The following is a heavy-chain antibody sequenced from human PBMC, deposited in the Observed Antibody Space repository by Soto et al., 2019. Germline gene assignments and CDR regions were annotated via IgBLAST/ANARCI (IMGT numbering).Heavy chain of an antibody. CDR3: ARDHSVDSSGWYAEYFQH. D-gene: IGHD6-19*01. CDR2: TYYRSKWYN. Sequence: QSQTLSLTCAISGDSVSSNSAAWNWIRQSPSRGLEWLGRTYYRSKWYNDYAVSVKSRITINPDTSKNQFSLQLNSVTPEDTAVYYCARDHSVDSSGWYAEYFQHWGQGTLVTVSS. J-gene: IGHJ1*01. CDR1: GDSVSSNSAA. V-gene: IGHV6-1*01.